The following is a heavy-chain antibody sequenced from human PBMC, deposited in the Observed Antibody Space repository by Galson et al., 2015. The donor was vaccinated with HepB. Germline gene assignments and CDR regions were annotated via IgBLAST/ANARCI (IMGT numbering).Heavy chain of an antibody. V-gene: IGHV3-30*04. CDR3: AKITALAYCGGDCYSEDY. CDR2: LSYDGSNK. Sequence: SLRLSCAASGFSFSSYAMHWVRQAPGKGLDWVAVLSYDGSNKYYADSVKGRFTISRDNSKNTLYLQMNSLRAEDTAVYYCAKITALAYCGGDCYSEDYWGQGTLVTVSS. D-gene: IGHD2-21*02. J-gene: IGHJ4*02. CDR1: GFSFSSYA.